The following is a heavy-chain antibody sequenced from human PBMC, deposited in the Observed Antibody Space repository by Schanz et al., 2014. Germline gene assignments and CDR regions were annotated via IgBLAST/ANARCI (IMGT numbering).Heavy chain of an antibody. J-gene: IGHJ4*02. V-gene: IGHV3-23*01. CDR2: MIGGGSSV. Sequence: EVQLLESGGGLVQPGGSLRLSCAASGFTFSIYGMSWVRQAPGKGLEWVSRMIGGGSSVFYADSVKGRFTISRDNLKNTVYLQMNSLRAGDTAVYYCAKDGMLHYGGTGSDFDYWGQGTLVAVSS. CDR3: AKDGMLHYGGTGSDFDY. CDR1: GFTFSIYG. D-gene: IGHD2-15*01.